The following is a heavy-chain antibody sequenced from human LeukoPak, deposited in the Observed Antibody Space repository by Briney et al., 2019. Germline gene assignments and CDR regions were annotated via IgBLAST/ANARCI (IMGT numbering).Heavy chain of an antibody. Sequence: SETLSLTCTVSGGSISTYYWSWIRHPPGKGLERIGYIHYSRSTNYNPSLKSRIPLSLYTSKNQFSLTLRSVTAADTAVYYCARMRGDYVVDYWGQGTLVTVSS. CDR1: GGSISTYY. CDR2: IHYSRST. V-gene: IGHV4-59*01. D-gene: IGHD4-17*01. J-gene: IGHJ4*02. CDR3: ARMRGDYVVDY.